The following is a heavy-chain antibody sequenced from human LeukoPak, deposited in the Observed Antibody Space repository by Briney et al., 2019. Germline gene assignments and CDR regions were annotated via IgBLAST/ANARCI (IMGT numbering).Heavy chain of an antibody. V-gene: IGHV4-39*07. CDR1: GGSISSSSYY. D-gene: IGHD6-6*01. CDR3: AGRYSSSLRPFDY. Sequence: SETLSLTCTVSGGSISSSSYYWGWIRQPPGKGLEWIGSIYYSGSTYYNPSLKSRVTISVDTSKNQFSLKLSSVTAADTAVYYCAGRYSSSLRPFDYWGQGTLVTVSS. CDR2: IYYSGST. J-gene: IGHJ4*02.